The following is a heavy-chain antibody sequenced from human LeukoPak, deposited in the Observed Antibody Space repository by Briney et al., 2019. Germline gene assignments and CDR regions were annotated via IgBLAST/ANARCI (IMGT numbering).Heavy chain of an antibody. Sequence: GRSLRLSCAASGFTFSNYGIHWVRQAPGKGLEWVAVIWYDGSNKYYADSVEGRFTISRDNSKNTLYLQMNSLRAEDTAVYYCARDPSYSGSYRGYFDYWGQGTLVTVSS. CDR3: ARDPSYSGSYRGYFDY. CDR2: IWYDGSNK. V-gene: IGHV3-33*01. D-gene: IGHD1-26*01. CDR1: GFTFSNYG. J-gene: IGHJ4*02.